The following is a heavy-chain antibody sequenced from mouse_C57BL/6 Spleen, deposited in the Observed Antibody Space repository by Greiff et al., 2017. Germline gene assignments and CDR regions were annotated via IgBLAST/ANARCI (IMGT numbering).Heavy chain of an antibody. J-gene: IGHJ2*01. CDR3: ARQYYYGSSGYFDY. V-gene: IGHV1-80*01. CDR2: IYPGDGDT. CDR1: GYAFSSYW. D-gene: IGHD1-1*01. Sequence: QVQLQQSGAELVKPGASVKISCKASGYAFSSYWMNWVKQRPGKGLEWIGQIYPGDGDTNYNGKFKGKATLTADKSSSTAYMQLSSLTSEDSAVYFCARQYYYGSSGYFDYWGQGTTLTVSS.